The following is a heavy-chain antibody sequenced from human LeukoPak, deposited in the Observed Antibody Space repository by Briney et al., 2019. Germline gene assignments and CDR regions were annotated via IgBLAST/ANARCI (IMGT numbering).Heavy chain of an antibody. CDR3: ARAVDTTTDYFDY. CDR1: GFTFSSYA. D-gene: IGHD5-18*01. V-gene: IGHV3-23*01. CDR2: ISGSGGST. J-gene: IGHJ4*02. Sequence: GGSLRLSCAASGFTFSSYAMSWVRQAPGKGLEWVSAISGSGGSTYYADSVKGRFTISRDNAKNSLYLQMNSLRAEDTAVYYCARAVDTTTDYFDYWGQGTLVTVSS.